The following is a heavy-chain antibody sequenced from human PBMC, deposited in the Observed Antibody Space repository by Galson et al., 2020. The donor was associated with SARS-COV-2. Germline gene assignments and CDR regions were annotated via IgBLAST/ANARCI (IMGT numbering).Heavy chain of an antibody. J-gene: IGHJ6*02. Sequence: GGSLRLSCAASGFTFTTYSMNWVRQAPGKGLEWVSSISGSGSYIYYADSVKGRFTISRDNARNSLYLQMNSLRAEDTAVYYCARDKEGATIYYYYPMDVWGQGTTVTVSS. V-gene: IGHV3-21*01. CDR3: ARDKEGATIYYYYPMDV. CDR2: ISGSGSYI. CDR1: GFTFTTYS. D-gene: IGHD3-10*01.